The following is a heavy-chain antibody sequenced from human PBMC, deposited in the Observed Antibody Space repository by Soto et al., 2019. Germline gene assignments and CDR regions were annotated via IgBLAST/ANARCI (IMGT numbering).Heavy chain of an antibody. J-gene: IGHJ4*02. CDR2: IKKDGSEE. D-gene: IGHD3-9*01. Sequence: GGSLRLSCAASGFDFRSYWMSWVRQAPGKGLEWVANIKKDGSEEYYVDSVKGRFTISRDNAKNSLYLQMTSLRAEDTAVYYCATSSDTGYIFDFWGQGTLVTVSS. V-gene: IGHV3-7*01. CDR1: GFDFRSYW. CDR3: ATSSDTGYIFDF.